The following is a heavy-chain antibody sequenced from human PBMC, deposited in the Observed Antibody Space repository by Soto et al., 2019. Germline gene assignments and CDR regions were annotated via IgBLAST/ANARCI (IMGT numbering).Heavy chain of an antibody. CDR1: GYTFTSYD. Sequence: ASVKVSCKASGYTFTSYDINWVRQATGQGLEWMGWMNPNSGNTGYAQKFQGRVTMTRNTSLSTAYMELSSLRSEDTAVYYCARGRTGDYNYYYYYYMDVWGKGTTVTVSS. D-gene: IGHD4-17*01. CDR3: ARGRTGDYNYYYYYYMDV. CDR2: MNPNSGNT. J-gene: IGHJ6*03. V-gene: IGHV1-8*01.